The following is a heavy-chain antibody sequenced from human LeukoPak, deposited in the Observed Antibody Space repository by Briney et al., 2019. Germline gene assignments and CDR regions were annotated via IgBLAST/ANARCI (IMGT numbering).Heavy chain of an antibody. CDR3: ARGSEQWLTYFDY. Sequence: SDTLSLTCTVSGGSISSNSWSWLRQPAGKGLEWIGHIYTSGSPNYNPSLRSRVTMSVDTSKNQISLKLSSVTAADSAVYYCARGSEQWLTYFDYWGQGTLVTVSS. CDR1: GGSISSNS. V-gene: IGHV4-4*07. D-gene: IGHD6-19*01. CDR2: IYTSGSP. J-gene: IGHJ4*02.